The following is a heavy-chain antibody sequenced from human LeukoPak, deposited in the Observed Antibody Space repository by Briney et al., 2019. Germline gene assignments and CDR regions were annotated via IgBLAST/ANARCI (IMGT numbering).Heavy chain of an antibody. CDR3: ARVFSCSGGSCYFILDY. CDR1: GFTISSYS. Sequence: GGSLRLSCAASGFTISSYSMNWVRQAPGKGLEWVSSISSSSSYIYYADSVKGRFTISRDNAKNSLYLQMNSLRAEDTAVYYCARVFSCSGGSCYFILDYWGQGTLVTVSS. J-gene: IGHJ4*02. CDR2: ISSSSSYI. D-gene: IGHD2-15*01. V-gene: IGHV3-21*01.